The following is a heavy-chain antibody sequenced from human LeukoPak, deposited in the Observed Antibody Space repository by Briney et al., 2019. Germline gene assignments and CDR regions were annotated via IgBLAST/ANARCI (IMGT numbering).Heavy chain of an antibody. Sequence: SQTLSLTCTVSGGSISSGDYYWSWIRQPPGKGLEWIGYIYYSGSTYYNPSLKSRVTISVATSKNQFSLKLSSVTAADTAVYYCARLYYSNHVVLFDYWGQGTLVTVSS. J-gene: IGHJ4*02. D-gene: IGHD4-11*01. CDR3: ARLYYSNHVVLFDY. V-gene: IGHV4-30-4*01. CDR2: IYYSGST. CDR1: GGSISSGDYY.